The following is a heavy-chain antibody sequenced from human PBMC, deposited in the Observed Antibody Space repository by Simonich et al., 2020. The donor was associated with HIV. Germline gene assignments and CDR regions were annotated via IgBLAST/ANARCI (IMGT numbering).Heavy chain of an antibody. CDR3: ATWEIKDNVLTGYTYWYFDL. D-gene: IGHD3-9*01. Sequence: QVQLVQSGAAVKKPGASVKVSCKASGYTFTSYGISWVRQAPGQGLEWMVGSNDNNGKTNDAQKLKSRVTMTTDTTTSTAYMELSSLRSEDTAVYYCATWEIKDNVLTGYTYWYFDLWGRGTLVTVSS. CDR1: GYTFTSYG. V-gene: IGHV1-18*01. J-gene: IGHJ2*01. CDR2: SNDNNGKT.